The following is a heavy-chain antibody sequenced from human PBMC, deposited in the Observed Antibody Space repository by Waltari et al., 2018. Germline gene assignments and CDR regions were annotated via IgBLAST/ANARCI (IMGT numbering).Heavy chain of an antibody. Sequence: QLQLQESGPRLVRPSETLSLICRVSGVSITINRHYWAWIRQSPGQGLEWIGTVCYSGTTYISPSLKSRVSVSRDTSKNQVSLILGSVTAADMAVYYCATYIGASVGTAAFDVWGQGTMVTVSS. V-gene: IGHV4-39*01. J-gene: IGHJ3*01. CDR1: GVSITINRHY. D-gene: IGHD5-12*01. CDR2: VCYSGTT. CDR3: ATYIGASVGTAAFDV.